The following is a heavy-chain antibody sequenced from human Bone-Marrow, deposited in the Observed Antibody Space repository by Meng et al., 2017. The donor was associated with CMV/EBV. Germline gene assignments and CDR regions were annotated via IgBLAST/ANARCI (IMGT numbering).Heavy chain of an antibody. CDR3: ARAWSSGYYCDS. CDR1: GGSISSSSYY. Sequence: SESLSLTCTVSGGSISSSSYYWGWIRQPPGKGLEWIGEINHRGTTNYNPSLRRRLTISVDKSKNQFSLNLTSVAAADTGVYYCARAWSSGYYCDSWGQGTLVTVSS. V-gene: IGHV4-39*07. D-gene: IGHD3-22*01. J-gene: IGHJ4*02. CDR2: INHRGTT.